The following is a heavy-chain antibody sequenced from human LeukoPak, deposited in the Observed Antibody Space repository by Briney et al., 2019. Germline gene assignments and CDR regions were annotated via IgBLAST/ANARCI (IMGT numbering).Heavy chain of an antibody. J-gene: IGHJ6*03. D-gene: IGHD5-12*01. CDR1: GLSFSGYD. CDR3: ARGGSGYDYGTRVYYYYYMDV. V-gene: IGHV4-34*01. CDR2: INRSGST. Sequence: SETLSLTCAVYGLSFSGYDWSWIRQPPGKGLEWIGEINRSGSTNYNPSLKSRVTMTVDTTKNQYSLKLTSVTAADPAVYYSARGGSGYDYGTRVYYYYYMDVWGEGTTVTVSS.